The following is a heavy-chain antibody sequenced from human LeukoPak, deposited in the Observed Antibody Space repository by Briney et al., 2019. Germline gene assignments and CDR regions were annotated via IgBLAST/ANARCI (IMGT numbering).Heavy chain of an antibody. CDR3: ARGSPQVVLRFLEWPSASPYFDY. Sequence: SETLSLTCTVSGGSIIDYYWSWIRQSAGKGLEWIGRIYTSGSTNYNPSLKSRVTMSVDTSKNQFSLKLTSVTAADTAVYYCARGSPQVVLRFLEWPSASPYFDYWGQGTLVTVSS. CDR2: IYTSGST. D-gene: IGHD3-3*01. J-gene: IGHJ4*02. V-gene: IGHV4-4*07. CDR1: GGSIIDYY.